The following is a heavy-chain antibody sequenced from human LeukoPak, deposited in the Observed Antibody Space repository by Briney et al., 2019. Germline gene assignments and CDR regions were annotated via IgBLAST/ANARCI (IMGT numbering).Heavy chain of an antibody. D-gene: IGHD2-8*01. CDR3: ARDFYFRNNGPYPGPLDF. CDR1: GFTVSTNY. Sequence: GGSLRLSCAASGFTVSTNYMGWVRRAPGKGLEWVSVIYSGASTYYADSVKGRFTISRDNSKNTVYLQMNSLRADDTAVYYCARDFYFRNNGPYPGPLDFWGQGVLVTVS. V-gene: IGHV3-66*01. CDR2: IYSGAST. J-gene: IGHJ4*02.